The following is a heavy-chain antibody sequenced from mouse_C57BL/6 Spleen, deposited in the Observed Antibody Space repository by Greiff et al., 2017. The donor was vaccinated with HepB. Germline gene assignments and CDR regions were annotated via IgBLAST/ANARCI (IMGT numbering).Heavy chain of an antibody. J-gene: IGHJ2*01. CDR3: AKAGYGHFDY. Sequence: EVKLVESEGGLVQPGSSMKLSCTASGFTFSDYYMAWVRQVPEKGLEWVANINYDGSSTYYLDSLKSRFIISRDNAKNILYLQMSSLKSEDTATYYCAKAGYGHFDYWGQGTTLTVSS. CDR1: GFTFSDYY. CDR2: INYDGSST. D-gene: IGHD2-10*02. V-gene: IGHV5-16*01.